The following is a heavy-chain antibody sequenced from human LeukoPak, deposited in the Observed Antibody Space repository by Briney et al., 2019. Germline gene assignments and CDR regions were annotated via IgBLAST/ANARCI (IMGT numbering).Heavy chain of an antibody. CDR3: VRDHNYYFGY. J-gene: IGHJ4*02. V-gene: IGHV3-48*02. CDR1: GFTLSSYN. CDR2: ITTSIDII. Sequence: GGSLRLSCAASGFTLSSYNMNWVRQAPGKGLEWISYITTSIDIISYADSVKGRFTISRDNAKNSLYLQMDSLRDEDTAVYYCVRDHNYYFGYWGQGTLVTVSS.